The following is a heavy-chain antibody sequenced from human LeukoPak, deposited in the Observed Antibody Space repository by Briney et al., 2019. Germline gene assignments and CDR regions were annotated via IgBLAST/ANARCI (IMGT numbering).Heavy chain of an antibody. J-gene: IGHJ4*02. Sequence: SETLSLTCTVSGGSISSSSYYWGWIRQPAGKGLEWIGSIYYSGSTYYNPSLKSRVTISVDTSKNQFSLKLSSVTAADTAVYYCARQEPYYFDYWGQGTLVTVSS. V-gene: IGHV4-39*01. D-gene: IGHD1-26*01. CDR2: IYYSGST. CDR3: ARQEPYYFDY. CDR1: GGSISSSSYY.